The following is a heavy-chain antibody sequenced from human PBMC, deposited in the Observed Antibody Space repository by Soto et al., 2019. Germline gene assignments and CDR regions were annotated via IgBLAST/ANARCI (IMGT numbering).Heavy chain of an antibody. Sequence: PGGPLTLSCAASGLTFSDRYRNWVRHAPGKGLEWVGRTKNKANSYTTEYAASVKGRFTISRDDSRNSVYLQMNSLKTDDTAVCYCSIWGAYTGPYVDYCRQATLVTVS. J-gene: IGHJ4*01. CDR2: TKNKANSYTT. D-gene: IGHD3-16*01. CDR3: SIWGAYTGPYVDY. CDR1: GLTFSDRY. V-gene: IGHV3-72*01.